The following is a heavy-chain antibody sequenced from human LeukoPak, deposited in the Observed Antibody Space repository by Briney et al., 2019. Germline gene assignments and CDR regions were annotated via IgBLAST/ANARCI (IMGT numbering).Heavy chain of an antibody. CDR1: GGSISSGGYY. V-gene: IGHV4-30-2*02. CDR2: IYHSGST. J-gene: IGHJ2*01. CDR3: ARLTPSSNDL. Sequence: SETLSLTCTVSGGSISSGGYYWSWIRQPPGKGLEWIGYIYHSGSTYYNPSLKSRVTISVDRSKNQFSLKLSSVTAADTAVYYCARLTPSSNDLWGRGTLVTVSS. D-gene: IGHD6-13*01.